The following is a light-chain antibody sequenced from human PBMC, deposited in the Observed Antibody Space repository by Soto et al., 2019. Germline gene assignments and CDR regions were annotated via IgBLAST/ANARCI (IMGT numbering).Light chain of an antibody. CDR3: QQYDDLPVT. J-gene: IGKJ3*01. Sequence: DIQMTQSPSSLSASVGDRVTITCQASHDVNNFLNWYQHKPGKAPKLLIYDASKLETGVPSRFTGSGSGTDFTFTISSLQPGDIATYYCQQYDDLPVTFGPGTKVDIK. V-gene: IGKV1-33*01. CDR2: DAS. CDR1: HDVNNF.